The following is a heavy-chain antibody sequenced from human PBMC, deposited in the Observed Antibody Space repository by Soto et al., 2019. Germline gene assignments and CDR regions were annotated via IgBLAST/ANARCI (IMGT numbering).Heavy chain of an antibody. V-gene: IGHV3-9*01. CDR1: GFTFDDYA. D-gene: IGHD2-2*01. CDR3: AKVGCSSTSSHALDY. Sequence: EVQLVESGGGLVQPGRSLRLSCAASGFTFDDYAMHWVRQAPGKGLEWVSGISWNSGSIGYADSVKGRFTISRDNAKNSLYLQMNSLRAEDTALYYCAKVGCSSTSSHALDYWGQGTLVTVSS. J-gene: IGHJ4*02. CDR2: ISWNSGSI.